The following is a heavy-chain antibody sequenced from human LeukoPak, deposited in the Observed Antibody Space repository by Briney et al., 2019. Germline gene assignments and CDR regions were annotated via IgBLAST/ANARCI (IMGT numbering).Heavy chain of an antibody. D-gene: IGHD6-19*01. Sequence: GRSLRLSCAASGFTFSSYGMHWVRQAPGKGLEWVAVIWYDGSNKYYADSVKGRFTISRDNSKSTLYLQMNSLRAEDTAVYYCARDRRSSGWYDWYYFDYWGQGTLVTVSS. CDR2: IWYDGSNK. J-gene: IGHJ4*02. CDR1: GFTFSSYG. CDR3: ARDRRSSGWYDWYYFDY. V-gene: IGHV3-33*01.